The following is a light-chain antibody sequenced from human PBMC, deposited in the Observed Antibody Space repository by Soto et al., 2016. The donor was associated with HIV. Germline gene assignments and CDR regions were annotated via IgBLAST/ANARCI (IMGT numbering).Light chain of an antibody. V-gene: IGLV3-21*03. J-gene: IGLJ1*01. Sequence: SYVLTQPPSVSVAPEKTARITCGGNNIGSKSVHWYQQKPGQAPVLVVYDDSHRPSGIPERFSGSNSGNTATLTISRVEAGDEADYYCQVWDSSSDHLYVFGTGTKVTVL. CDR2: DDS. CDR1: NIGSKS. CDR3: QVWDSSSDHLYV.